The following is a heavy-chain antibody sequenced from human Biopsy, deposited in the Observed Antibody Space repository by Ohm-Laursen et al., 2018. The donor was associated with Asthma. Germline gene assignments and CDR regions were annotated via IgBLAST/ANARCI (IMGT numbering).Heavy chain of an antibody. Sequence: VTLSLTCTVYGGYLTGHYWNWIRQPPGKGLEWIGEIDQSGYTNYNPSLKRRVTISADTSKNQFHLNLSSVTAADTAVYFCARAAITGIRGWFDPWGQGTQVTVSS. CDR2: IDQSGYT. CDR3: ARAAITGIRGWFDP. CDR1: GGYLTGHY. D-gene: IGHD1-20*01. V-gene: IGHV4-34*01. J-gene: IGHJ5*02.